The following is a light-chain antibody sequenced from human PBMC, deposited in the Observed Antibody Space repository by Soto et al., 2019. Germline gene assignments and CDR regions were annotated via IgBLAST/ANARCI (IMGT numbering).Light chain of an antibody. J-gene: IGKJ2*01. CDR3: LQDYNYPWT. CDR1: QGIRNN. CDR2: AAS. Sequence: AIQMTQSPSSLSASVGDRDTITCRASQGIRNNLGWYQQKPGKAPKLLIYAASSLQSGVPSRFSGSGSGTDFTLTISSLQPEDFATYYCLQDYNYPWTFGQGTKLEIK. V-gene: IGKV1-6*01.